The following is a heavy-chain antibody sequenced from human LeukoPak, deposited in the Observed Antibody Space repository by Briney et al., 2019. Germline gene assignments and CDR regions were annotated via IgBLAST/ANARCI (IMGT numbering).Heavy chain of an antibody. D-gene: IGHD5-24*01. Sequence: GGSLRLSCAASGFTFSSYGMHWVRQAPGKGLEWVAVISYDGSNKYYADSVKGRFTISRDNSKNTLYLQMNSLRAEDTAVYYCAKVGRWLQLNAGGIDYWAREPWSPSPQ. CDR2: ISYDGSNK. CDR1: GFTFSSYG. J-gene: IGHJ4*02. V-gene: IGHV3-30*18. CDR3: AKVGRWLQLNAGGIDY.